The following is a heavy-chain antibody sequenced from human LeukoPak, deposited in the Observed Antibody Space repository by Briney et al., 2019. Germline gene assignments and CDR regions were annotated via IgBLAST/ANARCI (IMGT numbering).Heavy chain of an antibody. Sequence: SETLSLTCTVSGGSISSYYWSWIRQPPGKGLEWIGYIYYSGSTNYNPSLKSRVTISVDTSKNQSSLKVTPVTAADTAVYYCARGASSWDYWGHGTLVTVSS. CDR1: GGSISSYY. V-gene: IGHV4-59*01. D-gene: IGHD6-13*01. CDR2: IYYSGST. J-gene: IGHJ4*01. CDR3: ARGASSWDY.